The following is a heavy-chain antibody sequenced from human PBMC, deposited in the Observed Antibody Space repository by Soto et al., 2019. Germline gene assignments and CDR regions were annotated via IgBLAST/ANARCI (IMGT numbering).Heavy chain of an antibody. D-gene: IGHD2-8*01. CDR2: IIPIFGTA. CDR3: ARGGCTNGVCYTIDY. CDR1: GGTFSSYA. V-gene: IGHV1-69*13. Sequence: ASVKVSCKASGGTFSSYAISWVRQAPGQGLEWMGGIIPIFGTANYAQKFQGRVTITADESTSTAYMELSSLRSEDTAVYYCARGGCTNGVCYTIDYWGQGTLVTVSS. J-gene: IGHJ4*02.